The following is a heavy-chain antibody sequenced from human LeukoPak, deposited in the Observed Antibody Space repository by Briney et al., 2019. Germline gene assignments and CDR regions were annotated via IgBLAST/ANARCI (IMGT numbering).Heavy chain of an antibody. V-gene: IGHV4-30-4*01. CDR1: GGSISSGDYY. Sequence: SETLSLTCTISGGSISSGDYYWSWICQPPGKGLEWIGYIYYSGSTYYNPSLKSRVTISVDTSKNQFSLKLSSVTAADTAVYYCARVNTMRFQHWGQGTLVTVSS. CDR2: IYYSGST. J-gene: IGHJ1*01. D-gene: IGHD3-10*01. CDR3: ARVNTMRFQH.